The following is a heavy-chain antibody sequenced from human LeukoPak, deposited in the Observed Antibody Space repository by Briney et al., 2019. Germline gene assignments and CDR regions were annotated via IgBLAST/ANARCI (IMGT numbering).Heavy chain of an antibody. Sequence: SVKVSCKASGGTFSSYAISWVRQAPGQGLEWMGRIIPILGIANYAQKFQGRVTITADKYTSTAYMELSSLRSEDTAVYYCARVGLAAAGTLDYWGQGTLVTVSS. D-gene: IGHD6-13*01. V-gene: IGHV1-69*04. CDR2: IIPILGIA. J-gene: IGHJ4*02. CDR1: GGTFSSYA. CDR3: ARVGLAAAGTLDY.